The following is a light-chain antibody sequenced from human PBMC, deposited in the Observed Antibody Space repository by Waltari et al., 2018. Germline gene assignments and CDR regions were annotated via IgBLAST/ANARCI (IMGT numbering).Light chain of an antibody. J-gene: IGLJ2*01. CDR2: DVS. Sequence: QSALTQPASVSGSPGQSITISCTGTSSDVGGYNYVTWYQQHPGKAPKRMIYDVSNRPSGVSIRFPGSKSGNTASLTISGLQAEDEADYYCSSYTSSSTVFGGGTKLTVL. CDR3: SSYTSSSTV. V-gene: IGLV2-14*03. CDR1: SSDVGGYNY.